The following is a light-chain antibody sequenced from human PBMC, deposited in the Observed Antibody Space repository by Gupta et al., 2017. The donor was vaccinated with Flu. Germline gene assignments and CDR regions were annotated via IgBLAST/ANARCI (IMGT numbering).Light chain of an antibody. Sequence: NYIAWFQQKPGQAPRLLMYGASTRATGIPDRFSGSGSGADFTLTISRQEPEDFAGYFCQQYSELFYTFGQGTKLGIK. J-gene: IGKJ2*01. V-gene: IGKV3-20*01. CDR1: NY. CDR3: QQYSELFYT. CDR2: GAS.